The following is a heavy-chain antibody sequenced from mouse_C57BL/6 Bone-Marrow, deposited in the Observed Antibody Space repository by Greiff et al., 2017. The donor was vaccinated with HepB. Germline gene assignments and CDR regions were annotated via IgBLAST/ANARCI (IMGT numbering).Heavy chain of an antibody. J-gene: IGHJ1*03. Sequence: EVKLVESGGCLVQPGGSLKLSCAASGFTFSDYYMYWVRQTPEKRLEWVAYISNGGGSTYYPDTVKGRFTISRDNAKNTLYLQMSRLKSEDTAMYYCARLATVVRYFDVWGTGTTVTVSS. CDR3: ARLATVVRYFDV. V-gene: IGHV5-12*01. CDR2: ISNGGGST. CDR1: GFTFSDYY. D-gene: IGHD1-1*01.